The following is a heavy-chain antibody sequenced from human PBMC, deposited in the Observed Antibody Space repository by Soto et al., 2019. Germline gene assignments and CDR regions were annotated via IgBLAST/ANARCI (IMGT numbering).Heavy chain of an antibody. Sequence: GGSLRLSCAASGSTFSHYGIHWVRQAPGKGLEWLAVISYDGRNKHYANSVKGRFTVSRDNSKNTLYLQMNSLRAEDTAVYFCARYSGKYQGPIDYWGQGTLVTVSS. CDR1: GSTFSHYG. J-gene: IGHJ4*02. V-gene: IGHV3-30*03. D-gene: IGHD1-26*01. CDR2: ISYDGRNK. CDR3: ARYSGKYQGPIDY.